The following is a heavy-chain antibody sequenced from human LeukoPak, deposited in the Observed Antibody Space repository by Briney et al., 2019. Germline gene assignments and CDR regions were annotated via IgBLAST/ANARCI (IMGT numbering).Heavy chain of an antibody. CDR1: AFTFSSYG. J-gene: IGHJ4*02. V-gene: IGHV3-30*18. Sequence: PGGSLRLSCAASAFTFSSYGMHWVRQAPGEGLEWVASISFDGSERYYGDSVKGRFTISRDNYKNTLYLQINTLRAEDTAVYYCAKDREGRGYNYGTYFDYWGQGALLTVSS. CDR3: AKDREGRGYNYGTYFDY. D-gene: IGHD5-12*01. CDR2: ISFDGSER.